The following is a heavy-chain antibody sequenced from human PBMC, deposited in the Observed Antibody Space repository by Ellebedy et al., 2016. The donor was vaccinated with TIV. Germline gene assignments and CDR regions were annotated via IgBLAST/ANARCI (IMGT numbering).Heavy chain of an antibody. CDR3: AELGSGGFDP. CDR2: IYYSGST. J-gene: IGHJ5*02. V-gene: IGHV4-59*01. D-gene: IGHD3-3*01. Sequence: ESLKISCTVSGGSISPNYWSWIRQPPGKGLEWIGYIYYSGSTNYNPSLKSRVTISVDTSKSHFSLRLSSVTAADTAVYYCAELGSGGFDPWGQGTLVTVSS. CDR1: GGSISPNY.